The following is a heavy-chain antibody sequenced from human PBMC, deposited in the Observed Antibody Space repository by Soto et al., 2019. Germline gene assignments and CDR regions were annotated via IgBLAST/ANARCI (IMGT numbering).Heavy chain of an antibody. Sequence: RLSCAASGFTFSNAWMSWVRQAPGKGLEWVGRIKSKTDGGTTDYAAPVKGRFTISRDDSKNTLYLQMNSLKTEDTAVYYCTFPDYYDSSGYGYGMDVWGQGTTVTVSS. J-gene: IGHJ6*02. CDR3: TFPDYYDSSGYGYGMDV. V-gene: IGHV3-15*01. D-gene: IGHD3-22*01. CDR1: GFTFSNAW. CDR2: IKSKTDGGTT.